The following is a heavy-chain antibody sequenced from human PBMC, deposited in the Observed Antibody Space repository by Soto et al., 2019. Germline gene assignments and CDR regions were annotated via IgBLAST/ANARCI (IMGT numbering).Heavy chain of an antibody. Sequence: PSETLSLTCAVSGGSISSGGYSWSWIRQPPGKGLEWIGYIYHSGSTYYNPSLKSRVTISVDRSENQFSLKLSSVTAADTAVYYCARDGPGGVYWGQGTLVTVSS. V-gene: IGHV4-30-2*01. CDR2: IYHSGST. CDR3: ARDGPGGVY. CDR1: GGSISSGGYS. D-gene: IGHD6-25*01. J-gene: IGHJ4*02.